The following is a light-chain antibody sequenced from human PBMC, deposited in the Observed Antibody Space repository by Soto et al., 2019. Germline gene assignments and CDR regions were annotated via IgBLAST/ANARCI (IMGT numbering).Light chain of an antibody. J-gene: IGKJ3*01. CDR3: QQYNSYSFT. CDR2: GAS. CDR1: QSVSSN. V-gene: IGKV3D-15*01. Sequence: EIVMTQSPATLSVSPGERATLSCRASQSVSSNLAWYQQKPGQAPRLLIFGASTRATGTPARFSGSGSETEFTLTISSLQSDDFATYYCQQYNSYSFTFGPGTKVDIK.